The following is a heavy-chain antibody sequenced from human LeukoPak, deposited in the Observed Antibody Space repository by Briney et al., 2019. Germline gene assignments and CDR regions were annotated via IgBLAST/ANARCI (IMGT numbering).Heavy chain of an antibody. D-gene: IGHD6-13*01. J-gene: IGHJ6*03. CDR2: IFYSGST. Sequence: PSETLSLTCTVSGGSISTSNYYWGWIRQPPGKGLEWIGNIFYSGSTYYSPSVKSRVTISLDTSRNQFSLKLNSVTAADTAVYYCARVDPGIAAAGPLRYYYYYMDVWGKGTTVTVSS. V-gene: IGHV4-39*07. CDR1: GGSISTSNYY. CDR3: ARVDPGIAAAGPLRYYYYYMDV.